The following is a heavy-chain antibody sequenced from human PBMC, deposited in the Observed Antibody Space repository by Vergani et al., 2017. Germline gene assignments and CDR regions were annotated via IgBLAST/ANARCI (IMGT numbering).Heavy chain of an antibody. CDR1: GYTFTNYY. V-gene: IGHV1-46*03. CDR2: INPSGGST. J-gene: IGHJ6*02. Sequence: QVQLVQSGAEVKKPGASVKVSCKASGYTFTNYYMHWVRQAPGQGLEWMGIINPSGGSTHYAQKFQGGVTVTRDTSTSTVYMVMSSLRSEDTAVYYCARDTYYYGSGSYYGMDVWGQGTTVTVSS. D-gene: IGHD3-10*01. CDR3: ARDTYYYGSGSYYGMDV.